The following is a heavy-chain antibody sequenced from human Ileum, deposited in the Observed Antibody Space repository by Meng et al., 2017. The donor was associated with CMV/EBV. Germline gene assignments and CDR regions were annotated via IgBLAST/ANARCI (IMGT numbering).Heavy chain of an antibody. CDR3: ARLGTGTTQYYYYYGMDV. V-gene: IGHV1-46*01. D-gene: IGHD1-7*01. Sequence: ASVKVSCKASGYTFTSYYMHWVRQAPGQGLEWMGIINPSGGSTSYAQKFQGRVTMTRDTSTSTVYMELSSLRSEDTAVYYCARLGTGTTQYYYYYGMDVWGQGTTVTGAS. CDR1: GYTFTSYY. J-gene: IGHJ6*02. CDR2: INPSGGST.